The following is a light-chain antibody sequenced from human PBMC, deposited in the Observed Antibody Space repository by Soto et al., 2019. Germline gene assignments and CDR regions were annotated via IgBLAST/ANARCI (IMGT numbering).Light chain of an antibody. CDR2: AAS. CDR1: QSITGY. CDR3: QQSYSIPYT. Sequence: DIQMTQSPSSLSASVGDRVTITCRASQSITGYLNWYQQKPGKAPKLLIYAASSLQSGVPSRFSGSGSGTDFTLTISSLQPEDFATYYWQQSYSIPYTFGQGTKLEIK. J-gene: IGKJ2*01. V-gene: IGKV1-39*01.